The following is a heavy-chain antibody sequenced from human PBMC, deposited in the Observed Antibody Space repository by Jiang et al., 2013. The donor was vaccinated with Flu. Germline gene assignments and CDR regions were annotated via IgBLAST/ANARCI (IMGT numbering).Heavy chain of an antibody. CDR1: GDSIRNYY. CDR2: VYTSGST. J-gene: IGHJ4*02. D-gene: IGHD3-22*01. CDR3: ARESREYIGSGHSCDY. V-gene: IGHV4-4*07. Sequence: GPGLVKPSETLSLTCVVSGDSIRNYYWSWIRQPAGKGLEWIGRVYTSGSTDINPSLKSRVTISVDTSKNQFSLIVDSVTAADTAVYYCARESREYIGSGHSCDYWGPGSPGHRLL.